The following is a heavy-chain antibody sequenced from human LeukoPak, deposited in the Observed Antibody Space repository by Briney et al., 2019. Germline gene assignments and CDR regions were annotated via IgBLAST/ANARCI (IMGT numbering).Heavy chain of an antibody. CDR3: ARHRVYYGLDV. J-gene: IGHJ6*02. V-gene: IGHV4-61*01. CDR1: GGSVSSGSYY. CDR2: IYYSGST. Sequence: SETLSLTCTVSGGSVSSGSYYWSWIRQPPGKGLEWIGYIYYSGSTNYNPSLKSRVTISVDTSKNQFSLNLSSVTAADTAVYSCARHRVYYGLDVWGQGTTVTVSS.